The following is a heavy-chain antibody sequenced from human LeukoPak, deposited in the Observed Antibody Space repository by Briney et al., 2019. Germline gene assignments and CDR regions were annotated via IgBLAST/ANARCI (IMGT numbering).Heavy chain of an antibody. V-gene: IGHV3-7*01. Sequence: GGSLRLSCAASGFTFSYYWMSWVRQAPGKGLEWVANIKQDGSETYYVDSVKGRFTISRDNAKNSLYLQMNSLRAEDTAVYYCARDTTYSRDYWGQGTLVTVSS. D-gene: IGHD1-26*01. CDR2: IKQDGSET. CDR1: GFTFSYYW. CDR3: ARDTTYSRDY. J-gene: IGHJ4*02.